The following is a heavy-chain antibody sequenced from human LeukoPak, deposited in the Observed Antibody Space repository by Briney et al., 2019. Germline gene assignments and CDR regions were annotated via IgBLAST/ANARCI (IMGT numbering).Heavy chain of an antibody. CDR1: GYTFISYG. V-gene: IGHV1-18*01. CDR2: ISVYNGNT. J-gene: IGHJ6*02. D-gene: IGHD6-25*01. Sequence: GASVKVSCKASGYTFISYGISWVRQAPGQGLEWMGCISVYNGNTNYAQKLQGRVTMTTDASTGTAYMELRSLRSDDTAVYYCARARPLYSRAMDVWGQGTTVIVSS. CDR3: ARARPLYSRAMDV.